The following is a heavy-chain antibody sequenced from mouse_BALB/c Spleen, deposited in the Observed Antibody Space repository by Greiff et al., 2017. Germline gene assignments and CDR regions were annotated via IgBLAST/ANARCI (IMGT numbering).Heavy chain of an antibody. J-gene: IGHJ2*01. V-gene: IGHV7-3*02. CDR2: IRNKANGYTT. Sequence: EVMLVESGGGLVQPGGSLRLSCATSGFTFTDYYMSWVRQPPGKALEWLGFIRNKANGYTTEYSASVKGRFTISRDNSQSILYLQMNTLRAEDSATYYCARDTIQDYWGQGTTLTVSS. CDR3: ARDTIQDY. CDR1: GFTFTDYY.